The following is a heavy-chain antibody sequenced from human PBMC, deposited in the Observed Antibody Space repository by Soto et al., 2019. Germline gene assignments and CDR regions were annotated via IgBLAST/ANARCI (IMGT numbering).Heavy chain of an antibody. D-gene: IGHD2-15*01. V-gene: IGHV4-4*02. CDR3: AKKVPAALRLYYFFGLDV. Sequence: SDTLSLTCAVSGASSSSDNRWTWVRQPPGEGLEWIVEISQSGTTKYNPSLASRVTISVDKSKNQFSLRLTSMTAADTAVYYCAKKVPAALRLYYFFGLDVWGQGTTVTGSS. CDR2: ISQSGTT. J-gene: IGHJ6*02. CDR1: GASSSSDNR.